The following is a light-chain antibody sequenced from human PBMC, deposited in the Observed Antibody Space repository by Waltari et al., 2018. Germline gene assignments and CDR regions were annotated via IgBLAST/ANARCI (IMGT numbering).Light chain of an antibody. CDR3: QSTDSSASVWV. Sequence: STNLTQPPSVSVSPGQAARITCSGDALAKQYAYWYQQKPGQAPVLVIYKDTQRPSGIPERFSGSTSGTTVTLTITGVQAEDEADYYCQSTDSSASVWVFGGGAKLTV. CDR1: ALAKQY. CDR2: KDT. V-gene: IGLV3-25*03. J-gene: IGLJ3*02.